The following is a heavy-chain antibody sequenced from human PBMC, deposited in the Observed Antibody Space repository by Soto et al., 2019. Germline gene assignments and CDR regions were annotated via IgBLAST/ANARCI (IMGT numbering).Heavy chain of an antibody. V-gene: IGHV4-30-4*02. CDR2: IYYSGNT. CDR3: AKGNGWYYY. D-gene: IGHD6-19*01. Sequence: SETLSLTCTVSGDSISSGDYYWSWIRQPPGKGLEWIGCIYYSGNTYYNPSLKRRFSISVDTSKNQFSLKLNSVTAADTAVYYCAKGNGWYYYWGQGTLVTVSS. J-gene: IGHJ4*01. CDR1: GDSISSGDYY.